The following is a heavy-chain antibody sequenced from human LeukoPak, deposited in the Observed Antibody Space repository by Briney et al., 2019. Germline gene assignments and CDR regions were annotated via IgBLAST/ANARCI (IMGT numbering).Heavy chain of an antibody. J-gene: IGHJ4*02. Sequence: GRSLRLSCAASGFTFSSYAMHWVRQAPGKGLEWVAVISYDGSNKYYADSVKGRFTISRDNSKNTLYLQMNSLRAEDTAVYYCSYSSAFDYWGQGTLVTVSS. CDR3: SYSSAFDY. D-gene: IGHD6-25*01. CDR2: ISYDGSNK. CDR1: GFTFSSYA. V-gene: IGHV3-30*04.